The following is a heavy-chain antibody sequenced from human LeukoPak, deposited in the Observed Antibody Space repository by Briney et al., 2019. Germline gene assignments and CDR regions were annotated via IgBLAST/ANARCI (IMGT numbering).Heavy chain of an antibody. CDR2: INPNSGGT. CDR3: ARDDSPYYDFWSGPYDFDY. V-gene: IGHV1-2*02. J-gene: IGHJ4*02. CDR1: GYTFTGYY. Sequence: ASVKVSCKASGYTFTGYYMHWVRQAPGQGLEWMGWINPNSGGTNYAQKFQGRVTMTRDTSISTAYMELSRLRSDDTAVYYCARDDSPYYDFWSGPYDFDYWGQGTLVTVSS. D-gene: IGHD3-3*01.